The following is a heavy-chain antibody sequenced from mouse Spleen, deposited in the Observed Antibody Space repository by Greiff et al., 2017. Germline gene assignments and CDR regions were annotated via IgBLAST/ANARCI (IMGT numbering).Heavy chain of an antibody. V-gene: IGHV1-4*01. CDR3: AREDLLLRGGYFDV. D-gene: IGHD1-1*01. CDR1: GYTFTSYT. CDR2: INPSSGYT. Sequence: VQLQQSGAELARPGASVKMSCKASGYTFTSYTMHWVKQRPGQGLEWIGYINPSSGYTKYNQKFKDKATLTADKSSSTAYMQLSSLTSEDSAVYYCAREDLLLRGGYFDVWGTGTTVTVSS. J-gene: IGHJ1*03.